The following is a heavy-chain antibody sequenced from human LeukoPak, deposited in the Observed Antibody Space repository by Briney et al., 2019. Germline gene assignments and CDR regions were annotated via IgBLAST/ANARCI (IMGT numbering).Heavy chain of an antibody. J-gene: IGHJ6*02. CDR2: ISSSSSYI. V-gene: IGHV3-21*01. D-gene: IGHD2/OR15-2a*01. CDR1: GFTFSSYS. Sequence: GGSLRLSCAASGFTFSSYSMNWVRQAPGKGLEWVSSISSSSSYIYYADSVEGRFTISRDNAKNSLYLQMNSLRAEDTAVYYCARDRLYNSHYYGMDVWGQGTTVTVSS. CDR3: ARDRLYNSHYYGMDV.